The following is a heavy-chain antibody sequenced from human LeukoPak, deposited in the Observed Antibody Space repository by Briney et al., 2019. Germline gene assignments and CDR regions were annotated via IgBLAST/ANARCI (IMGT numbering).Heavy chain of an antibody. CDR2: ISSSSSTI. D-gene: IGHD6-19*01. Sequence: GGSLRLSCAASGFTFSSYSMNWVRQAPGKGLEWVSYISSSSSTIYYADSVKGRFTISRDNAKNSLYLQMNSLRAEDTAVYYCARESESGWYYFDYWGQGTLVTVSS. CDR3: ARESESGWYYFDY. V-gene: IGHV3-48*01. CDR1: GFTFSSYS. J-gene: IGHJ4*02.